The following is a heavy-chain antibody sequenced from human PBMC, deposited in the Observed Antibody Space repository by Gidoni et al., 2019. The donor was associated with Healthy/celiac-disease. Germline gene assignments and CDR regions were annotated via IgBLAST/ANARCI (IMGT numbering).Heavy chain of an antibody. D-gene: IGHD2-2*01. CDR2: ST. CDR3: ARGRYCSSTSCHRRNWFDP. J-gene: IGHJ5*02. V-gene: IGHV4-34*01. Sequence: STNYNPSLKSRVTISVDTSKNQFSLKLSSVTAADTAVYYCARGRYCSSTSCHRRNWFDPWGQGTLVTVSS.